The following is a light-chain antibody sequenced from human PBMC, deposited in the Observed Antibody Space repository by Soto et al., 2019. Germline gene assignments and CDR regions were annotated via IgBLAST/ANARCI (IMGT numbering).Light chain of an antibody. J-gene: IGKJ3*01. Sequence: EIVMTQSPATLSVSPGERATLSCRASQSVNSNLAWYQQKPGQAPRLLIYGASTRATGIPARFSGSGSGTECTLTISSLQSEDVAVYYGQQYNNWPTFGPGTKVDIK. CDR2: GAS. CDR1: QSVNSN. CDR3: QQYNNWPT. V-gene: IGKV3-15*01.